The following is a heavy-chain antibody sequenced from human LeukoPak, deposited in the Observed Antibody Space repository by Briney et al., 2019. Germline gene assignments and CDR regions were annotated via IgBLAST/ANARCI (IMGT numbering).Heavy chain of an antibody. CDR3: AREHRSSKYFDS. Sequence: PSETLSLTCSVPGGSIAVNHYYWGWIRQPPGKGLEWIGSGLYTGNTYSNPSLRSRVTISVDTSKNEFSLKMNSVTAADTAVYYCAREHRSSKYFDSWGQGALMTVSS. D-gene: IGHD6-6*01. CDR1: GGSIAVNHYY. J-gene: IGHJ4*02. V-gene: IGHV4-39*02. CDR2: GLYTGNT.